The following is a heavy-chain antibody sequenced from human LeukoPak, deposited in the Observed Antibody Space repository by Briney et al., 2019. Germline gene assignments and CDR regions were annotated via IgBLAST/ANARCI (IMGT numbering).Heavy chain of an antibody. D-gene: IGHD1-26*01. J-gene: IGHJ4*02. CDR2: ISGSGGSA. CDR1: GFTFSSYA. Sequence: PGGSLRLSCAASGFTFSSYAMSWVRQAPGKGLEWVSAISGSGGSAYYADSVKGRFTISRDNSKNTLYLQMNSLRAEDTAVYYCAKDLEGVGATTFDYWGQGTLVTVSS. CDR3: AKDLEGVGATTFDY. V-gene: IGHV3-23*01.